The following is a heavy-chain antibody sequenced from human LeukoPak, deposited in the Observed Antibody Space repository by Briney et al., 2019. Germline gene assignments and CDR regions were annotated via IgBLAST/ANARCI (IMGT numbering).Heavy chain of an antibody. V-gene: IGHV3-23*01. CDR1: GFTFSSYA. Sequence: PGGSLRLSCAASGFTFSSYAMSGVRQAPGKGLEWVSAISGSGGSTYYADSVNGRFTISRDNSKNTLYLQMNSLRAEDTAVYYCAKGLHSGSYFYFDYWGQGTLVTVSS. CDR3: AKGLHSGSYFYFDY. D-gene: IGHD3-10*01. J-gene: IGHJ4*02. CDR2: ISGSGGST.